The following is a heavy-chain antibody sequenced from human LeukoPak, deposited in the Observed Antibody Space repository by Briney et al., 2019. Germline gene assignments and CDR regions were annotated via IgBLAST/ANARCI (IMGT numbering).Heavy chain of an antibody. CDR1: GFTFSSYA. CDR3: AKGGSSSWYRFDY. CDR2: IRSSAGST. Sequence: GESLRLSCAASGFTFSSYAMSWGRQAPGKGLEWVSSIRSSAGSTYYADSVKGRFTISRDNSKNTLYLQMNSLRDDDTAVYYCAKGGSSSWYRFDYWGQGTLVTVSS. J-gene: IGHJ4*02. D-gene: IGHD6-13*01. V-gene: IGHV3-23*01.